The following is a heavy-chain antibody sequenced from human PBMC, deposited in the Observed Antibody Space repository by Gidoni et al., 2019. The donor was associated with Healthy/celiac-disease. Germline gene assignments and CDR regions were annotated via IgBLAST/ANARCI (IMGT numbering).Heavy chain of an antibody. D-gene: IGHD2-15*01. CDR2: IYTSGST. Sequence: QVQLQESGPGLVKPSQTLSLTCTVSGGSISSGSYYWRWIRQPAGKGLEWIGRIYTSGSTNYNPSLKSRVTISVDTSKNQFSLKLSSVTAADTAVYYCARVVGWYGNWYFDLWGRGTLVTVSS. V-gene: IGHV4-61*02. J-gene: IGHJ2*01. CDR3: ARVVGWYGNWYFDL. CDR1: GGSISSGSYY.